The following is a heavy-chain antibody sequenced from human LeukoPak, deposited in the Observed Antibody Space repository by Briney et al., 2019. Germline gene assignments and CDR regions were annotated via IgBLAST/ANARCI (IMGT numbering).Heavy chain of an antibody. CDR3: ARGAPGSYCSGGSCPYFDY. Sequence: GASVKVSCKASGYTFTSYDVNWVRQATGQGLEWMGWVNPNSGHTGYAQKFQGRVTMTTNTSISTAYMELSSLRSEDTAVYYCARGAPGSYCSGGSCPYFDYWGQGTLVSGSS. CDR2: VNPNSGHT. D-gene: IGHD2-15*01. V-gene: IGHV1-8*01. CDR1: GYTFTSYD. J-gene: IGHJ4*02.